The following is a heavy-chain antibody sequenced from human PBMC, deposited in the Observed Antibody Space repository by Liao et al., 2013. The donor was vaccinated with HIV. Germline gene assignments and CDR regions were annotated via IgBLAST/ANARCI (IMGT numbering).Heavy chain of an antibody. CDR1: GDSISSDF. Sequence: QVQLQESGPGLVKPSETLSLTCTVSGDSISSDFWGWIRQPPGKGLEWIGHISHSGFSNNNPSLKSRVTISIDQSNNEFSLDLSSVTAADTAVYFCARRRYYYMDVWGRGTTVTVSS. CDR2: ISHSGFS. CDR3: ARRRYYYMDV. V-gene: IGHV4-59*01. J-gene: IGHJ6*03.